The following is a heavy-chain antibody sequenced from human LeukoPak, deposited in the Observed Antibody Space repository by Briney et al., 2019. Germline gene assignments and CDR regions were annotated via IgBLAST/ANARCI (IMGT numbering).Heavy chain of an antibody. J-gene: IGHJ4*02. V-gene: IGHV1-69*04. CDR3: ARDRSRDGYKYYFDY. CDR1: GGTFGSYA. CDR2: IIPIFGIA. Sequence: SVKVSCKASGGTFGSYAISWVRQAPGQGLEWMGRIIPIFGIANYAQKFQGRVTITADKSTSTAYMELSSLRSEDTAVYYCARDRSRDGYKYYFDYWGQGTLVTVSS. D-gene: IGHD5-24*01.